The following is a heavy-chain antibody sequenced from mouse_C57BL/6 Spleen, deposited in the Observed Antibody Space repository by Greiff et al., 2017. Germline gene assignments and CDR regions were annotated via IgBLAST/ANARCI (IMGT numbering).Heavy chain of an antibody. CDR1: GYTFTDYY. J-gene: IGHJ2*01. Sequence: VQLQQSGPELVKPGASVKISCKASGYTFTDYYMNWVKQSHGKSLEWIGDINPNNGGTSYNQKFKGKATLTVDKSSSTAYMELRSLTSEDSAVYYCASSRCCPYYFDYWGQGTTLTVSS. V-gene: IGHV1-26*01. CDR3: ASSRCCPYYFDY. CDR2: INPNNGGT. D-gene: IGHD1-1*01.